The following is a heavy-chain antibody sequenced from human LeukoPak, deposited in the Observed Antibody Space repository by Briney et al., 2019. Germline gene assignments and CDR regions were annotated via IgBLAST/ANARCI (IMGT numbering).Heavy chain of an antibody. D-gene: IGHD3-22*01. CDR3: AKDPTYYYDSSGYRDYFDY. V-gene: IGHV3-23*01. CDR1: GFTFSSYA. CDR2: ISGSGGST. Sequence: GGSLRLSCAASGFTFSSYAMSWVRQAPGKGLEWVSAISGSGGSTYYADSVKGRFTISRDNSKNTPYLQMNSLRAEDTAVYYCAKDPTYYYDSSGYRDYFDYWDQGTLVTVSS. J-gene: IGHJ4*02.